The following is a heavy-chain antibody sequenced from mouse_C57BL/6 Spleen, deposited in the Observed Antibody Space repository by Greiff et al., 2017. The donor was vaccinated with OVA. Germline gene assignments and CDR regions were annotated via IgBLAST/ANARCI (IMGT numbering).Heavy chain of an antibody. J-gene: IGHJ3*01. CDR2: ISSGSSTI. CDR1: GFTFSDYG. Sequence: EVNVVESGGGLVKPGGSLKLSCAASGFTFSDYGMNWVRQAPEKGLEWVAYISSGSSTIYYADTVKGRFTISRDNAKNTLFLQMTSLRSEDTAMXYCSRDGCYQAWFAYWGQGTLVTVSA. V-gene: IGHV5-17*01. D-gene: IGHD2-3*01. CDR3: SRDGCYQAWFAY.